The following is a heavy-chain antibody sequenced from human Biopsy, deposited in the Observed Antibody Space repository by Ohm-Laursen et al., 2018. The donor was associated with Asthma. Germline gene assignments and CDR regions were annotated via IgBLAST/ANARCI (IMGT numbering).Heavy chain of an antibody. Sequence: ASVKVSCKASGYNFISFAIHWVRQAPGQRLEWMGRVNTGNGDTKYSQKFQGRVTITRDTSASTAYMELRSLRSEETATYYCAGTYYDFLTGQVKDVFGVWGQGTMVTVSS. D-gene: IGHD3-9*01. CDR3: AGTYYDFLTGQVKDVFGV. J-gene: IGHJ3*01. CDR1: GYNFISFA. V-gene: IGHV1-3*04. CDR2: VNTGNGDT.